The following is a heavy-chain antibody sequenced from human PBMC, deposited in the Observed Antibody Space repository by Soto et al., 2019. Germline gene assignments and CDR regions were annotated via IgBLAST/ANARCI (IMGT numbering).Heavy chain of an antibody. Sequence: SETLSLTCTVSGDSITKSTYYWAWVRQTPGKGPEWIGSIYYTGTTYYNSSLKSRVTISADKSQNQFSLRLSSVTAADTAVYYCVRDGTKTLRDWFDPWDQGISVTVSS. CDR3: VRDGTKTLRDWFDP. V-gene: IGHV4-39*01. CDR2: IYYTGTT. J-gene: IGHJ5*02. D-gene: IGHD1-1*01. CDR1: GDSITKSTYY.